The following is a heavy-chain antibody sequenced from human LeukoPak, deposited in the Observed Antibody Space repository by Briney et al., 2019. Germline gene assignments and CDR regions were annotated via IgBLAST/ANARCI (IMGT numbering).Heavy chain of an antibody. J-gene: IGHJ3*02. CDR2: VYHRRTT. Sequence: PSDTLSLTCTVSGYSITSGYDWGWTRQPPGKGLEGIANVYHRRTTYYNPSLKSRLTISVYTSKNHFSLRLTSLSAADTAIYYCARFADTNYYAFDIWGQGTLVTVSS. V-gene: IGHV4-38-2*02. CDR3: ARFADTNYYAFDI. D-gene: IGHD4-11*01. CDR1: GYSITSGYD.